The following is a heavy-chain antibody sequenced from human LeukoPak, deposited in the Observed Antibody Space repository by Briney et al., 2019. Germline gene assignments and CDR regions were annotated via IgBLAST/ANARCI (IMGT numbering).Heavy chain of an antibody. D-gene: IGHD3-10*02. V-gene: IGHV4-34*01. Sequence: SETLSLTCGVYDGSFSDYYWTWIRQPPGKGLEWIGEIHHSGSTNYNPSLKSRVTISVDTSKEQFSLTLRSVTAADTAVYYCPRMGDCSGSYPRFAPWGQGTLVIVSS. J-gene: IGHJ5*02. CDR1: DGSFSDYY. CDR3: PRMGDCSGSYPRFAP. CDR2: IHHSGST.